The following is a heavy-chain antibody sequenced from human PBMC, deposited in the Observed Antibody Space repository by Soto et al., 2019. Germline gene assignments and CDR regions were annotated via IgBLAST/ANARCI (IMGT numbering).Heavy chain of an antibody. CDR1: GFTFSSYW. D-gene: IGHD3-16*02. CDR3: AREYIWGSYRYDY. J-gene: IGHJ4*02. Sequence: GGSLRLSCAASGFTFSSYWMSWVRQAPGKGLEWVANIKQDGSEKYYVDSVKGRFTISRDNAKNSLYLQMNSLRAEDTAVYYCAREYIWGSYRYDYWGQGTLVTVSS. V-gene: IGHV3-7*01. CDR2: IKQDGSEK.